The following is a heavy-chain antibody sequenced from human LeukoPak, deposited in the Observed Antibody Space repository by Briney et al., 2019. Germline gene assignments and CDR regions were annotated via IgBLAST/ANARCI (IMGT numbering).Heavy chain of an antibody. V-gene: IGHV4-59*01. D-gene: IGHD2-21*02. CDR2: IYYSGST. CDR1: GGSISSYY. J-gene: IGHJ3*02. Sequence: KPSETLSLTCTVSGGSISSYYWSWIRQPPGKGLEWIGYIYYSGSTNYNPSLKSRVTISVDTSNNQFSLKLSSVTAADTAVYYCASRRPIVVVTALDAFDIWGQGTMVTVSS. CDR3: ASRRPIVVVTALDAFDI.